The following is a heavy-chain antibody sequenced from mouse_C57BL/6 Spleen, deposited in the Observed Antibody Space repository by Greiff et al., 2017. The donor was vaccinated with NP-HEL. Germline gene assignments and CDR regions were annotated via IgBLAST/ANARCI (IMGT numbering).Heavy chain of an antibody. J-gene: IGHJ2*01. CDR3: ARRFITTVVDYFDY. Sequence: QVQLQQPGTELVKPGASVKLSCKASGYNFTSYWMHWVKQRPGQGLEWIGNINPSNGGTNYNEKIKSQATLTVDKSSSTANMQLSSLTSEDSAVYYCARRFITTVVDYFDYWGQGTTLTVSS. CDR1: GYNFTSYW. D-gene: IGHD1-1*01. V-gene: IGHV1-53*01. CDR2: INPSNGGT.